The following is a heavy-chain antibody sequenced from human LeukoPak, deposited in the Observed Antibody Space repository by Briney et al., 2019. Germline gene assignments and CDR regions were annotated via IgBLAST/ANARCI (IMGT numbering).Heavy chain of an antibody. CDR1: GFTFSSYG. Sequence: GGSLRLSCAASGFTFSSYGMHWVRQSPGRGLEWVSFLSFDGSNEFYADSLKGRFTISRDNSKDTLYLQMDSLRAEDTALYYCAREEHDYVWGSYRYYYYYGIDVWGQGTTVTVSS. CDR3: AREEHDYVWGSYRYYYYYGIDV. J-gene: IGHJ6*02. CDR2: LSFDGSNE. V-gene: IGHV3-30*03. D-gene: IGHD3-16*02.